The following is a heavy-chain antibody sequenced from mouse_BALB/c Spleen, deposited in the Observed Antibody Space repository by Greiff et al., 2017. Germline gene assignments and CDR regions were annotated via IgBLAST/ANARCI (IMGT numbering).Heavy chain of an antibody. D-gene: IGHD3-2*01. J-gene: IGHJ4*01. CDR2: IDPANGNT. CDR1: GFNIKDTY. CDR3: ATDSSTYAMDD. Sequence: EVQLQQSGAELVKPGASVKLSCTASGFNIKDTYMHWVKQRPEQGLEWIGRIDPANGNTKYDPKFQGKATITADTSSNTAYLQLSSLTSEDTAVYYCATDSSTYAMDDWGQGTSVTVSS. V-gene: IGHV14-3*02.